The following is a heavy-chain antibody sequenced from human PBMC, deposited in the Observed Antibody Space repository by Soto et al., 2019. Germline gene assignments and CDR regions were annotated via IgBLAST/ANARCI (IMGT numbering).Heavy chain of an antibody. D-gene: IGHD7-27*01. J-gene: IGHJ6*02. CDR1: GFTFSSYA. Sequence: GGSLRLSCAASGFTFSSYAMSWVRQAPGKGLEWVSAISGSGGSTYYADSVKGRFTISRDNSKNTLYLQMNSLRAEDTAVYYCAKGLGTATYYYYGMDVWGQGTTVTVSS. CDR2: ISGSGGST. V-gene: IGHV3-23*01. CDR3: AKGLGTATYYYYGMDV.